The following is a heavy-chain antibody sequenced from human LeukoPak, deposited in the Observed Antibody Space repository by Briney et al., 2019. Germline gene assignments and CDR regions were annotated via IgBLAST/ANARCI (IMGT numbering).Heavy chain of an antibody. Sequence: SGPTLVNPTQTLTLTCTFSGSSISTNEVGVGWIRQPPGKTLEWLALIYWDDDKRYSSSLKSRLTITKDTSKNQVVLTMTNMDPVDTATYYCAQAALGNFDYWGQGTLVTVSS. CDR1: GSSISTNEVG. D-gene: IGHD3-16*01. V-gene: IGHV2-5*02. CDR3: AQAALGNFDY. CDR2: IYWDDDK. J-gene: IGHJ4*02.